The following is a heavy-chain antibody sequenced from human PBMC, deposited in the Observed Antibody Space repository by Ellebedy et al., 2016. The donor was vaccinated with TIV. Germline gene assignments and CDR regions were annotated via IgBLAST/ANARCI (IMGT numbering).Heavy chain of an antibody. Sequence: ASVKVSCXASGYTFTGYYMHWVRQAPGQGLEWMGWINPNSGGTNYAQKFQGRVTMTRDTSISTAYMELSRLRSDDTAVYYCARVIVDIVATTPSYYFDYWGQGTLVTVSS. V-gene: IGHV1-2*02. J-gene: IGHJ4*02. CDR1: GYTFTGYY. D-gene: IGHD5-12*01. CDR2: INPNSGGT. CDR3: ARVIVDIVATTPSYYFDY.